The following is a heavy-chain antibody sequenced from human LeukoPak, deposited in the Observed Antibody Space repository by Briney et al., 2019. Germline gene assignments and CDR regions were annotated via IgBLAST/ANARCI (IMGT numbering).Heavy chain of an antibody. V-gene: IGHV3-20*04. Sequence: PGGSLRLFCAASGFTFGDYAMTWVRQPPGKGLEWDSGINGNGGTTAYADSVKGRFTISRDNAKNSLYLQIESLRAEDTALYYCARDYNDHCNSLIDYWGPGTLVTVSS. J-gene: IGHJ4*02. D-gene: IGHD5-24*01. CDR2: INGNGGTT. CDR1: GFTFGDYA. CDR3: ARDYNDHCNSLIDY.